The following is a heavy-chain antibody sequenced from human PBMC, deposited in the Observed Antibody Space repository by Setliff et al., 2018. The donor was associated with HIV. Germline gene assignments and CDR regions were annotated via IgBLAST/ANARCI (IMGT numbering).Heavy chain of an antibody. CDR2: IYHSGST. V-gene: IGHV4-38-2*01. Sequence: SETLSLTCAVSGYSISSGYYWGWIRQPPGKGLEWIGNIYHSGSTYYNPSLKSRVTISVDTSKNQFSLKLRSVTAADTAVYYCARSRGPWDSSHKPGSSWFDYWGQGTLVTVSS. CDR3: ARSRGPWDSSHKPGSSWFDY. CDR1: GYSISSGYY. D-gene: IGHD6-13*01. J-gene: IGHJ4*02.